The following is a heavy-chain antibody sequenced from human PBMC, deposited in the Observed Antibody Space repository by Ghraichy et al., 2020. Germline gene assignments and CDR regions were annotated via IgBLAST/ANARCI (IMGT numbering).Heavy chain of an antibody. CDR1: GDSISSTSYY. Sequence: SETLSLTCTVSGDSISSTSYYWGWIRQPPGKGLEWIGSIYYSGTTYYNPSLKSRVTISVDTSKNQFSLKLSSVTAADTAVYYCARHLGSGSYYVYYIDYWGQGTLVTVSS. CDR2: IYYSGTT. J-gene: IGHJ4*02. V-gene: IGHV4-39*01. D-gene: IGHD3-10*01. CDR3: ARHLGSGSYYVYYIDY.